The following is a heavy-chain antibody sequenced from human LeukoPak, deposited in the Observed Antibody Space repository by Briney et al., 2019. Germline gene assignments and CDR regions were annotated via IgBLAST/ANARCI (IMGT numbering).Heavy chain of an antibody. V-gene: IGHV4-39*07. CDR1: GGSISNSNYY. CDR2: LYYSGST. J-gene: IGHJ6*02. Sequence: SETLSLTCTVSGGSISNSNYYWGWIRQPPGKGLEWIGSLYYSGSTYYNPSLKSRVTISVDTSKNQFSLKLSSVTAADTAVYYCARAPDYGDYPPYYYGMDVWGQGTTVTVSS. D-gene: IGHD4-17*01. CDR3: ARAPDYGDYPPYYYGMDV.